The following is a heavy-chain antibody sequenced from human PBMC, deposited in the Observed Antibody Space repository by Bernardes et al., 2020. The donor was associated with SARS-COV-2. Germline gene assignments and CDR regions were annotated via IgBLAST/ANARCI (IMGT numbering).Heavy chain of an antibody. Sequence: ASVKDSCKASGYTFTSYYMHWVRQAPGQGLEWMGIINPSGGSTSYAQKFQGRVTMTRDTSTSTVYMELSSLRSEDTAVYYCARDLTVTTGSDYYYGMDVWGQGTTVTVSS. J-gene: IGHJ6*02. CDR3: ARDLTVTTGSDYYYGMDV. CDR2: INPSGGST. CDR1: GYTFTSYY. D-gene: IGHD4-17*01. V-gene: IGHV1-46*01.